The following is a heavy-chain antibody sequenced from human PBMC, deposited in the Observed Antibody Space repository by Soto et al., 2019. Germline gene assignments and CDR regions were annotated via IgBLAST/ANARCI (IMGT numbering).Heavy chain of an antibody. D-gene: IGHD5-12*01. CDR3: ARDTSYSGYERNPTYY. J-gene: IGHJ4*02. CDR2: ISAYNGNT. V-gene: IGHV1-18*01. CDR1: GYTFTSYV. Sequence: ASVKVSCKASGYTFTSYVISWVRQAPGQGLEWMGWISAYNGNTNYAQKLQGRVTMTTDTSTSTAYMELRSLRSDDTAVYYCARDTSYSGYERNPTYYWGQGTLVTVSS.